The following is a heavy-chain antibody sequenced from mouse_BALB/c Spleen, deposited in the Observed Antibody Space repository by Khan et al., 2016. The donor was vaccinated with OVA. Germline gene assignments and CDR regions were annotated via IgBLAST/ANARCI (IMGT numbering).Heavy chain of an antibody. J-gene: IGHJ3*01. V-gene: IGHV1S135*01. CDR2: VYPFSGGT. Sequence: EVQLQESGPELMKPGASVKISCKASGYSFTTYYLHWVMQSHGESLEWIGYVYPFSGGTTYNQKFKGKATLTVDKSSSTAYMHLSNLTSEDSAVYYCTRHGYVAWFTYWGQGTLVTVSA. CDR1: GYSFTTYY. CDR3: TRHGYVAWFTY. D-gene: IGHD2-2*01.